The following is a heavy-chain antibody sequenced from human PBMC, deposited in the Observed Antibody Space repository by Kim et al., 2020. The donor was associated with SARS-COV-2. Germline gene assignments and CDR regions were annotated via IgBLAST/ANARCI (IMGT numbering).Heavy chain of an antibody. D-gene: IGHD6-13*01. CDR2: TYYRSKWYN. J-gene: IGHJ6*02. V-gene: IGHV6-1*01. Sequence: SQTLSLTCAISGDSVSSNSAAWNWIRQSPSRGLEWLGRTYYRSKWYNDYAVSVKSRITINPDTSKNQFSLQLNSVTPEDTAVYYCARDVRPWLSSWYTSYYGMDVWGQGTTVTVSS. CDR3: ARDVRPWLSSWYTSYYGMDV. CDR1: GDSVSSNSAA.